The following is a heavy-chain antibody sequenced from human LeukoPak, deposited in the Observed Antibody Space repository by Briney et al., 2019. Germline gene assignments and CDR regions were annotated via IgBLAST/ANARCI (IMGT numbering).Heavy chain of an antibody. CDR2: IYTSGST. CDR1: GVSISSYY. D-gene: IGHD5-12*01. CDR3: ARVATIYYYYYMDV. Sequence: SETLSLTCTVSGVSISSYYWSWIRQPAGKGLEWIGRIYTSGSTKYNPSLKSRVTMSVDTSKNQFSLKLTSVTAADTAVYYCARVATIYYYYYMDVWGKGTTVNVSS. V-gene: IGHV4-4*07. J-gene: IGHJ6*03.